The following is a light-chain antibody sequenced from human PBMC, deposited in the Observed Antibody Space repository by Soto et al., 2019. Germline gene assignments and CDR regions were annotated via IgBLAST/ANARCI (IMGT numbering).Light chain of an antibody. CDR1: SSDVGAFNF. Sequence: QSSLTQPASVSVSPGQSITISCTGTSSDVGAFNFVSWYQQHPGKAPKLIIYEVTNRPSGVSNRFSGSKSGNTASLTISGLQAEDEADFYCNSYTTSSTLVFGTGTKV. V-gene: IGLV2-14*01. J-gene: IGLJ1*01. CDR2: EVT. CDR3: NSYTTSSTLV.